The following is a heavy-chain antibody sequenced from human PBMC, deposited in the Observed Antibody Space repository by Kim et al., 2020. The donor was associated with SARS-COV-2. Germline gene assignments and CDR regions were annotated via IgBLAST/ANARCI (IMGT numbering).Heavy chain of an antibody. D-gene: IGHD1-26*01. CDR1: GYTFTSYA. CDR2: INAGNGNT. Sequence: ASVKVSCKASGYTFTSYAMHWVRQAPGQRLEWMGWINAGNGNTKYSQKFQGRVTITRDTSASTAYRELSSLRSEDTAVYYCARGGSYYLNWFGPWGQGTLVTVSS. V-gene: IGHV1-3*01. CDR3: ARGGSYYLNWFGP. J-gene: IGHJ5*02.